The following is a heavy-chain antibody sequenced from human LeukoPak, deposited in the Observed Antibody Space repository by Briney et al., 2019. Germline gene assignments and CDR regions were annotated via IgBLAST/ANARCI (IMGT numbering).Heavy chain of an antibody. V-gene: IGHV1-2*02. CDR2: INPNSGGT. D-gene: IGHD3-3*02. Sequence: ASVKVSCKASGYTFTGYYMHWVRQAPGQGLEWMGWINPNSGGTNYAQKFQGRVTMARDTSISTAYMELSRLRSDDTAVYYCARVLGSSDYYYYYYMDVWGKGTTVTVSS. CDR3: ARVLGSSDYYYYYYMDV. CDR1: GYTFTGYY. J-gene: IGHJ6*03.